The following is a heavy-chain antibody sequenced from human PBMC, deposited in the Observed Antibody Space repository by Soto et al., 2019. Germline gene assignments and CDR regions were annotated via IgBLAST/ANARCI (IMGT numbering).Heavy chain of an antibody. Sequence: QVQLQQWGAGLLKPSETLSLTRAVYGGSFSGYYWSWIRQPPGKGLEWIGEINHSGSTNYNPSLKSRVTISVDTSKNQFSLKLSSVTAADTAVYYCARSVTRSYYYGMDVWGQGTTVTVSS. CDR3: ARSVTRSYYYGMDV. CDR2: INHSGST. D-gene: IGHD2-2*01. J-gene: IGHJ6*02. V-gene: IGHV4-34*01. CDR1: GGSFSGYY.